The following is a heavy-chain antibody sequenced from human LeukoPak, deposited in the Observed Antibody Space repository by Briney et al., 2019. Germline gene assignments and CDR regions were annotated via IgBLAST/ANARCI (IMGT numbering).Heavy chain of an antibody. J-gene: IGHJ5*02. CDR1: GYTFTSHY. D-gene: IGHD2-2*01. CDR3: AREHATSALDH. V-gene: IGHV1-46*01. Sequence: ASGKVSCTTSGYTFTSHYWHWVRQAPGQGLELIGIINPSGGSSGATTYAQKFRGRVSMTRDMSTNTVDMEMSSLRPEETAVYYCAREHATSALDHWGQGTLVTVSS. CDR2: INPSGGSSGAT.